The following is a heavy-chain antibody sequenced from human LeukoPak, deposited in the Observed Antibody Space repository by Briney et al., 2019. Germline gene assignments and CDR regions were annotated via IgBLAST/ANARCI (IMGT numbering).Heavy chain of an antibody. Sequence: PGGSLRLSCAAYGFTFKNFVMHWVRQAPGKGLVWVSHVNDDGRSTHYADYVKGRFTVSRDNAKNSLYLQLNSLRVEDTAVYYCAREGEMATAEYFQHWGQGTLVTVSS. V-gene: IGHV3-74*01. J-gene: IGHJ1*01. CDR3: AREGEMATAEYFQH. D-gene: IGHD5-24*01. CDR1: GFTFKNFV. CDR2: VNDDGRST.